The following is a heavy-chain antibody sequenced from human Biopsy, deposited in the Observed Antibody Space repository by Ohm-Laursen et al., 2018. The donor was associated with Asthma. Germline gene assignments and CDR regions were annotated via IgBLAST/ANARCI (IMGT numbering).Heavy chain of an antibody. CDR2: THHSGYT. J-gene: IGHJ4*02. Sequence: SDTLSLTCAVYGGSFSSNYWSWIRQTPGKGLEWLGDTHHSGYTNYNPSLSSRLTLSVDRSKNQISLKLTSVTAADTATYYCATDSGVLPLGDWGQGSLVTVSS. D-gene: IGHD4-17*01. CDR1: GGSFSSNY. V-gene: IGHV4-34*01. CDR3: ATDSGVLPLGD.